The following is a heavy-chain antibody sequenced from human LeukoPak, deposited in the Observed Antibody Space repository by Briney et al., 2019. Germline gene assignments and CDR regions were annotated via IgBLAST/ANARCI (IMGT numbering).Heavy chain of an antibody. CDR2: IIGSSGYV. J-gene: IGHJ4*02. Sequence: GGSLRLCCAASGFTFSTYSMNWVRQAPGKGLEWVSSIIGSSGYVYYVDSVKGRFTISRDNAKNSLYLHMDSLRADDTAVYYCARKIGDYKFDYWGQGVLVTVSS. CDR3: ARKIGDYKFDY. V-gene: IGHV3-21*06. D-gene: IGHD4-17*01. CDR1: GFTFSTYS.